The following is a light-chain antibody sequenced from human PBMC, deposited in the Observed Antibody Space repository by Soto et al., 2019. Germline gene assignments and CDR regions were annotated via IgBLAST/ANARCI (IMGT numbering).Light chain of an antibody. CDR1: SSNIGNNY. CDR3: GTWDSSLSAGYV. CDR2: DNN. J-gene: IGLJ1*01. Sequence: GQKVTISCSGSSSNIGNNYVSWYQQLPGTAPKLLIYDNNKRPSGIPDRFSGSKSGTSATLGITGLQTGDEADYYCGTWDSSLSAGYVFGTGTNVTVL. V-gene: IGLV1-51*01.